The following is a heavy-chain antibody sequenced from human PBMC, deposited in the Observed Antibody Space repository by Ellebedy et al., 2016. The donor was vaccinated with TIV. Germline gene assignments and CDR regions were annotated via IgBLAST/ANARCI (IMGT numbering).Heavy chain of an antibody. J-gene: IGHJ4*02. V-gene: IGHV6-1*01. Sequence: SQTLSLTXXISGDSVSSNSAAWNWIRQSPSRGLEWLGRTYYRSKWYNDYAVSVKSRITINPDTSKNQFSLQLNSVTPEDTAVYYCARDPSLYGSGGMQAALVDWGQGTLVTVSS. D-gene: IGHD3-10*01. CDR3: ARDPSLYGSGGMQAALVD. CDR2: TYYRSKWYN. CDR1: GDSVSSNSAA.